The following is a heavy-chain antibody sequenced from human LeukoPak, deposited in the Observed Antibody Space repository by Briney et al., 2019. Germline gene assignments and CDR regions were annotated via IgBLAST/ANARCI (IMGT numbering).Heavy chain of an antibody. CDR2: IYHSGST. V-gene: IGHV4-4*02. CDR1: GGSISSSNW. D-gene: IGHD2-2*01. J-gene: IGHJ6*02. Sequence: SETLSLTCAVSGGSISSSNWWSWVRQPPGKGLEWIGEIYHSGSTNYNPSLKSRVTISVDKSKNQFSLKLSSVTAADTAVYYCARGSVVPAAIGSFRYYYGMDVWGQGTTVTVSS. CDR3: ARGSVVPAAIGSFRYYYGMDV.